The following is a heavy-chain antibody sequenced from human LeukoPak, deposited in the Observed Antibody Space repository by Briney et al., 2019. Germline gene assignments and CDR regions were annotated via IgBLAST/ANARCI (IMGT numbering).Heavy chain of an antibody. J-gene: IGHJ5*02. V-gene: IGHV1-18*01. CDR1: GYTFTNYG. CDR2: ISAYNGNT. CDR3: ARDLGVTMVRGVANWFDP. D-gene: IGHD3-10*01. Sequence: ASVKVACKASGYTFTNYGIIWVRQAPGQGLEWMGRISAYNGNTNYAQKVQGRVTVPTDTSTSTAYMELRSLRADDTAVYFCARDLGVTMVRGVANWFDPWGQGTLVTVSS.